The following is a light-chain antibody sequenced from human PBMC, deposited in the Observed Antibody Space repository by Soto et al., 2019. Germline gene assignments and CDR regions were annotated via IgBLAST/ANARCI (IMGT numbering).Light chain of an antibody. CDR1: RSNIGSQV. CDR3: CSYAASNTVV. Sequence: QSVLTQPPSASGAPGQRVTISCSGSRSNIGSQVVQWFQHIAGTAPKLLMQNNNERPSGVPDRFSGSKSGNTASLTISGLQAEDEADYYCCSYAASNTVVFGTGTKLTVL. V-gene: IGLV1-44*01. CDR2: NNN. J-gene: IGLJ1*01.